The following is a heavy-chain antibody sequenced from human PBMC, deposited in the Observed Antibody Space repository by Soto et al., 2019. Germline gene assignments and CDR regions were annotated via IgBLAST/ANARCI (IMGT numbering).Heavy chain of an antibody. CDR3: SRSSGDDFFYYGMDG. D-gene: IGHD4-17*01. Sequence: SETLSLTCSVSGASITSHYWNWIRQSAGEGLQWIGRVYARGATNYNPSLKSRVTIPGDTSTNQFSLKLTAVTAADTAVYYCSRSSGDDFFYYGMDGWGHGTTVTVSS. V-gene: IGHV4-59*10. CDR2: VYARGAT. CDR1: GASITSHY. J-gene: IGHJ6*02.